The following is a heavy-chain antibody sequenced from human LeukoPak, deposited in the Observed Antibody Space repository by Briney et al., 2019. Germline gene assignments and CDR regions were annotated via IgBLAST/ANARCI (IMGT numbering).Heavy chain of an antibody. V-gene: IGHV6-1*01. J-gene: IGHJ5*02. CDR3: ARDLLNSAGGSFDP. Sequence: SQTLSLTCVISGESVSSERAAWNWIRQSPSRGPEWLGRTYYRSKWYNDYAMSMKSRITINPDTSKNQFSLQLNSVTPEDTAIYYCARDLLNSAGGSFDPWGQGTLVTVSS. CDR1: GESVSSERAA. D-gene: IGHD3-16*01. CDR2: TYYRSKWYN.